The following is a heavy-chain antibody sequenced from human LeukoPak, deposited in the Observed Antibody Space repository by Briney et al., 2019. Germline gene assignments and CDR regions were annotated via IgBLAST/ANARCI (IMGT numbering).Heavy chain of an antibody. CDR1: GFTFSSYG. Sequence: GGSLRLSCAASGFTFSSYGMHWVRQAPGKGLEWVAAISASGSATSYADSVRGRFTISRDNSKSTTYLQMNSLRAEDTAVYYCASGIQLLYYFDYWGQGTLVTVSS. V-gene: IGHV3-NL1*01. CDR3: ASGIQLLYYFDY. D-gene: IGHD5-18*01. CDR2: ISASGSAT. J-gene: IGHJ4*02.